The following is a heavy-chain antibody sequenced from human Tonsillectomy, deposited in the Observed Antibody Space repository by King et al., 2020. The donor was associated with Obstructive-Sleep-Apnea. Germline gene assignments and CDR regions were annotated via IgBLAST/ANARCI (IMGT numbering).Heavy chain of an antibody. D-gene: IGHD3-22*01. Sequence: VQLQESGPGLVKPSETLSLSCTCSGGSIRRYYWSWIRQPPGKGLEGVGYVCFSGRPNYNPSLKSLFTISVDTSKKQFSLKLNSVTAADTAVYYCARHLYSSGYSRAFDIWGQGTMVTVSS. CDR1: GGSIRRYY. V-gene: IGHV4-59*08. J-gene: IGHJ3*02. CDR3: ARHLYSSGYSRAFDI. CDR2: VCFSGRP.